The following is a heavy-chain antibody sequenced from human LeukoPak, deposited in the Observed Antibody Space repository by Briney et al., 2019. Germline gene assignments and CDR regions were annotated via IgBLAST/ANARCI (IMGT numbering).Heavy chain of an antibody. D-gene: IGHD2-21*02. J-gene: IGHJ3*02. V-gene: IGHV3-48*04. Sequence: GGSLRLSCAGSGFSFSSHGMNWVRQAPGKGLEWVSYISSSGSTIYYADSVKGRFTIFRDNAKNSLYLQMNSLRAEDTAVYYCARVIRGHIVVVTARADAFDIWGQGTMVTVSS. CDR1: GFSFSSHG. CDR3: ARVIRGHIVVVTARADAFDI. CDR2: ISSSGSTI.